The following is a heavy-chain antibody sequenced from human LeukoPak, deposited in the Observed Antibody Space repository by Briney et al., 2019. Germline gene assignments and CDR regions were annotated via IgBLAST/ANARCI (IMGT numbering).Heavy chain of an antibody. V-gene: IGHV3-49*04. CDR2: IRSKAYGGTT. D-gene: IGHD3-10*01. J-gene: IGHJ4*02. CDR1: GFTFGDYA. CDR3: TRARASYYFDY. Sequence: GGALRLSCTASGFTFGDYAMSWVRQAPGKGLEWVGFIRSKAYGGTTEYAASVKGRFTISRDDSRSIAYLQMSSLKTEDTAVYYCTRARASYYFDYWGQGTLVTVSS.